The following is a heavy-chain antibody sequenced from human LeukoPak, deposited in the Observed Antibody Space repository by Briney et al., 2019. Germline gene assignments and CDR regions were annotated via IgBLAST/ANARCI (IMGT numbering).Heavy chain of an antibody. CDR2: ISSSSSYI. CDR1: GFTFSDYY. J-gene: IGHJ6*04. V-gene: IGHV3-11*06. CDR3: ARAIDTATPVYYYYGMDV. D-gene: IGHD5-18*01. Sequence: GGSLRLSCAASGFTFSDYYMSWIRQAPGKGLEWVSSISSSSSYIYYADSVKGRFTISRDNAKNSLYLQMNSLRAEDTAVYYCARAIDTATPVYYYYGMDVWGKGTTVTVSS.